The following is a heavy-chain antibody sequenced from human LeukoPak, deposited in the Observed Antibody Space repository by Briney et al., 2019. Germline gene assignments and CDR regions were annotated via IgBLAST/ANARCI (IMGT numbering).Heavy chain of an antibody. CDR3: ARITFHPNSSCWSKTDY. Sequence: QTLSLTCTVSGGSISSGGYYWSWIRKPPGKALEWLARIDWDDDKYYSTSLKTRLTISKDTSKNQVVLTMTNMDPVDTATYYCARITFHPNSSCWSKTDYWGQGTLVTVSS. V-gene: IGHV2-70*11. J-gene: IGHJ4*02. D-gene: IGHD6-19*01. CDR2: IDWDDDK. CDR1: GGSISSGGYY.